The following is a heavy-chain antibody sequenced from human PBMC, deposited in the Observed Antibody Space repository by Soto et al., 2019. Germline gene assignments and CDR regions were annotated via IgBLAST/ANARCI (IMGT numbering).Heavy chain of an antibody. CDR3: ASREPGYCSGGSCYGDAFDI. V-gene: IGHV1-2*04. CDR2: INPNSGGT. CDR1: GYTFTGYY. D-gene: IGHD2-15*01. J-gene: IGHJ3*02. Sequence: GASVKVSCKASGYTFTGYYMHWVRQAPGQGLEWMGWINPNSGGTNYAQKFQGWVTMTRDTSTSTVYMELSSLRSEDTAVYYCASREPGYCSGGSCYGDAFDIWGQGTMVTVSS.